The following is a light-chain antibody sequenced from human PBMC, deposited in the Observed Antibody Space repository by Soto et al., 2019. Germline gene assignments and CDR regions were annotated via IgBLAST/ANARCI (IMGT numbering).Light chain of an antibody. CDR3: QQSYSPPYT. CDR1: QSISSN. J-gene: IGKJ2*01. Sequence: DIPMTQSPSSLSASVGDRVTITCRASQSISSNLNWYQQKPGEAPKLLIYVASRLQSGVPSRFSGRESGTDYTLTISSLQTDDCATYYCQQSYSPPYTFGRGPKLEIK. CDR2: VAS. V-gene: IGKV1-39*01.